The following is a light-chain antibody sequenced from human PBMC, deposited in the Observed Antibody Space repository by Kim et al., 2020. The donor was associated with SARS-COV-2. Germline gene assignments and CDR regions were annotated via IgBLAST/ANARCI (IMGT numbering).Light chain of an antibody. J-gene: IGKJ1*01. Sequence: EIVLTQSPGTLSLSPGERATLSCRASQSVSRSYLAWYQQKPGQAPRLLIYGASSRATGIPDRFSGSGSGTDFTLTISRLEPEDFAVYYCQQYGSSWWTFGQGTKVDIK. CDR2: GAS. CDR3: QQYGSSWWT. CDR1: QSVSRSY. V-gene: IGKV3-20*01.